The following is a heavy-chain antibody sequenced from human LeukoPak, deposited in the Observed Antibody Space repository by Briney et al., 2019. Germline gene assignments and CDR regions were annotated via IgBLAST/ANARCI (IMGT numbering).Heavy chain of an antibody. J-gene: IGHJ4*02. Sequence: GGSLRLSCAASGFTFCTYWMHWVRQAPGKGPVWVSRISGDGSSTAYGDSVKGRFTISRDNAKNTLYLQMNGLRVEDTAVYYCARALGDIRGQGTLVTVSS. CDR2: ISGDGSST. CDR3: ARALGDI. CDR1: GFTFCTYW. V-gene: IGHV3-74*01.